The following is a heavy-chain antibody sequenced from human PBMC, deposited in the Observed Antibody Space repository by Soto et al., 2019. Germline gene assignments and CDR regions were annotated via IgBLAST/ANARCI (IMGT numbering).Heavy chain of an antibody. D-gene: IGHD1-26*01. J-gene: IGHJ6*02. CDR2: IWYDGTKT. V-gene: IGHV3-33*01. CDR3: ARDGSSTHLYYGLDV. CDR1: GFTFNYYG. Sequence: QVQLVESGGGVVQPGGSLRLSCVASGFTFNYYGIHWVRQAPGKGLEWVAVIWYDGTKTDYVDSVQGRFTVSRDNSGNTVHLQMKSLRGDDTAIYYWARDGSSTHLYYGLDVWGQGTLVAVSS.